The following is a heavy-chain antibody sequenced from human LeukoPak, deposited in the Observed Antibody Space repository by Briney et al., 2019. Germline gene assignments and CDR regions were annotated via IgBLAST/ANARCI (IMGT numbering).Heavy chain of an antibody. CDR2: IIPIFGTA. CDR1: GGTFSSYA. Sequence: SVKVSCKASGGTFSSYAISWVRRAPGQGLEWMGGIIPIFGTANYAQKFQGRVTITADESTSTAYMELSSLRSEDTAVYYCARGLGDWHYYDSKGWGQGTLVTVSS. CDR3: ARGLGDWHYYDSKG. J-gene: IGHJ4*02. V-gene: IGHV1-69*13. D-gene: IGHD3-22*01.